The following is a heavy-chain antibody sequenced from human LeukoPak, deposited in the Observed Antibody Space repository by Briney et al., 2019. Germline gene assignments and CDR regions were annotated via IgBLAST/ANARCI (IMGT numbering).Heavy chain of an antibody. D-gene: IGHD3-9*01. V-gene: IGHV1-69*01. CDR1: GGTFSSYA. CDR2: IIPIFGTA. CDR3: ARDRPEAFLRAVPIRYSDWSLDY. J-gene: IGHJ4*02. Sequence: SVKVSCKASGGTFSSYAISWVRQAPGQGLEWMGGIIPIFGTANYAQKFQGRVTITADESTSTAYMELSSLRSEDTAVYYCARDRPEAFLRAVPIRYSDWSLDYWGQGTLVTVSS.